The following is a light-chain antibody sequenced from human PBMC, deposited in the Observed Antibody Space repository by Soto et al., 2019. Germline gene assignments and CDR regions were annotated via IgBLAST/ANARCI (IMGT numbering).Light chain of an antibody. Sequence: EIVLTQSPATLCLSPGERATLSCRASQSVSRNLAWYQQKPGQAPRLLIYDASNRATDIPARFSGSGSVTDFTLIIDGLEPEDFVVYYCQQYGYSPITFGQGTRLEIK. CDR3: QQYGYSPIT. CDR2: DAS. J-gene: IGKJ5*01. CDR1: QSVSRN. V-gene: IGKV3-11*01.